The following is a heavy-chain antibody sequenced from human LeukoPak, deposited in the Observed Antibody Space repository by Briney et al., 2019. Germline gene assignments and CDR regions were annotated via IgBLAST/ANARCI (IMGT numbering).Heavy chain of an antibody. CDR3: AKERLGGNYGDYAVDY. Sequence: PGGSLRLSCAASGFTFTSYAMGWVRQAPGKGLEWVSSVSGSGDGTYYADSVKGRFTISRDNSKKTLDLHMDSLRAEDTAVYYCAKERLGGNYGDYAVDYWAREPWSPSPQ. V-gene: IGHV3-23*01. CDR2: VSGSGDGT. CDR1: GFTFTSYA. J-gene: IGHJ4*02. D-gene: IGHD4-17*01.